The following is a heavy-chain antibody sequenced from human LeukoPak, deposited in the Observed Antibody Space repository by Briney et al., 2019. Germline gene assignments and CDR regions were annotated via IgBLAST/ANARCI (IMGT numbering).Heavy chain of an antibody. D-gene: IGHD1-26*01. Sequence: PSETLSLTCTVSGGSISSYYWSWIRQPPGKGLEWIGYIYNSGSTNYNPSLKSRLTISVDTSKNQFSLKLSSVTAADTAVYYCARGGWYFLLWGGGTLGTVSS. CDR1: GGSISSYY. V-gene: IGHV4-59*01. J-gene: IGHJ2*01. CDR3: ARGGWYFLL. CDR2: IYNSGST.